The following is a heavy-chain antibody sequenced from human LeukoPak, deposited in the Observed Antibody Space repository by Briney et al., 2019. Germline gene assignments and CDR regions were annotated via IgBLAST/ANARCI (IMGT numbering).Heavy chain of an antibody. CDR3: AKDFRSSSWFDY. CDR1: GFTFSSYG. Sequence: GGSLRLSCAASGFTFSSYGMHWVRHAPGKGLEWVAFIRYDGSNKYYADSVKGRFTISRDNSKNTLYLQMNSLRAEDTAVYYCAKDFRSSSWFDYWGQGTLVTVSS. J-gene: IGHJ4*02. V-gene: IGHV3-30*02. D-gene: IGHD6-13*01. CDR2: IRYDGSNK.